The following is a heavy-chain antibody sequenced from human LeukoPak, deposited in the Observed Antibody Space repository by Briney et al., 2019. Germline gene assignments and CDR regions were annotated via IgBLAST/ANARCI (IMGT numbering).Heavy chain of an antibody. CDR1: GFTFSSYA. D-gene: IGHD6-13*01. CDR3: AKENGYSSSCFDY. V-gene: IGHV3-23*01. CDR2: ISGSGGST. Sequence: PGGSLRLSCAASGFTFSSYAMSWVRQAPGKGLDWFSAISGSGGSTYYADSVKGRFTISRDNSKNTLYLQMNSLRAEDTAVYYCAKENGYSSSCFDYWGQGTLVTVSS. J-gene: IGHJ4*02.